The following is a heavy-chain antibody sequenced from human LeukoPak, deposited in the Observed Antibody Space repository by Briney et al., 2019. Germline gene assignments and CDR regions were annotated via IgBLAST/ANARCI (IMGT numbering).Heavy chain of an antibody. CDR2: IYHSGST. CDR3: ARGSSSSWYERYFDY. D-gene: IGHD6-13*01. Sequence: PSETLSLTCTVSGYSISSGYYWGWIRQPPGKGLEWIGSIYHSGSTYYNPSLKSRVTISVDTSKNQFSLKLSSVTAADTAVYYCARGSSSSWYERYFDYWGQGTLVTVSS. CDR1: GYSISSGYY. V-gene: IGHV4-38-2*02. J-gene: IGHJ4*02.